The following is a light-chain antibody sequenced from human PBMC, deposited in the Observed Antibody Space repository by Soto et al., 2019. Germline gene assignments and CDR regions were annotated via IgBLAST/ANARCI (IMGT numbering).Light chain of an antibody. Sequence: DIQLTQSPSTLSAAVGESVTITCRASQKIRNLLAWYQQKPGRAPKPLIFDASTLRTGVPSRFSGSGSGSEFNFTITGLQPDDFATYFCQQYYTYATFGHGTRLEI. CDR3: QQYYTYAT. J-gene: IGKJ5*01. CDR1: QKIRNL. V-gene: IGKV1-5*01. CDR2: DAS.